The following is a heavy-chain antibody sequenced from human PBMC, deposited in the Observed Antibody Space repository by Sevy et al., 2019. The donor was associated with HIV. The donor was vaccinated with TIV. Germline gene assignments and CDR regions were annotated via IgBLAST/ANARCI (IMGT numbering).Heavy chain of an antibody. CDR2: MYYSGNT. CDR3: ARGSGWYGGNLDY. Sequence: SETLSLTCTVSGGSISSSSNNWGWIRQPRGKGLEWIGSMYYSGNTHYKPSLKSRVTISADTSKNQFSLKLSSVTAADTALYYCARGSGWYGGNLDYWGQGTLVTVSS. V-gene: IGHV4-39*01. CDR1: GGSISSSSNN. J-gene: IGHJ4*02. D-gene: IGHD6-19*01.